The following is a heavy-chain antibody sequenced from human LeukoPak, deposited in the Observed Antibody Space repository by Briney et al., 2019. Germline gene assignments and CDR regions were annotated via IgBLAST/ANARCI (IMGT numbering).Heavy chain of an antibody. J-gene: IGHJ4*02. D-gene: IGHD3-22*01. Sequence: PGGSLGLSCAASGFTFSDAWMNWVRQAPGKGLERVGRIKSKADGGTIDYAAPVKGRFTISRDDSKNTVYMQMNSLKTEDTAVYYCSYYYDSSGYVDYWGQGTLVTVSS. CDR3: SYYYDSSGYVDY. CDR1: GFTFSDAW. V-gene: IGHV3-15*01. CDR2: IKSKADGGTI.